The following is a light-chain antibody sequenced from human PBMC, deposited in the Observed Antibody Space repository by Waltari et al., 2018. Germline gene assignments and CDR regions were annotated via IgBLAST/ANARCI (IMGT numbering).Light chain of an antibody. V-gene: IGLV3-1*01. CDR1: KLGDKY. CDR2: QDS. J-gene: IGLJ2*01. CDR3: QAWDSSNVV. Sequence: SYELTQPPSVSVSPGQTASITCSGDKLGDKYACWYQQKPGQSPVWVIYQDSKRPSGIPGRFSGSNSGNTATLTISGTQAMDEADYYCQAWDSSNVVFGGGTKLTVL.